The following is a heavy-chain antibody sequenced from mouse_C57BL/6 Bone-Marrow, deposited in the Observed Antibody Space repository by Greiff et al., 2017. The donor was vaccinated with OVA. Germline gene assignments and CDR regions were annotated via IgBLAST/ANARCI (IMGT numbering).Heavy chain of an antibody. CDR2: ISYDGSN. CDR1: GYSITSGYY. D-gene: IGHD2-1*01. V-gene: IGHV3-6*01. J-gene: IGHJ4*01. CDR3: ASAGYYGNFYAMDY. Sequence: EVQLVESGPGLVKPSQSLSLTCSVSGYSITSGYYWNWIRQLPGNKLEWMGYISYDGSNNYNPSLKNRITITRDTSKNQFFLKLNSVTTEDTATYYCASAGYYGNFYAMDYWGQGTSVTVSS.